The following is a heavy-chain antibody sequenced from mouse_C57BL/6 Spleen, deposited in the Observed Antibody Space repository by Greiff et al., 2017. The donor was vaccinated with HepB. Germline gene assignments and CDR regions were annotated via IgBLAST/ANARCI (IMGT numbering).Heavy chain of an antibody. CDR3: AREKLGDYDDRSFDY. J-gene: IGHJ2*01. CDR1: GYTFTDYY. V-gene: IGHV1-76*01. Sequence: QVQLKQSGAELVRPGASVKLSCKASGYTFTDYYINWVKQRPGQGLEWIARIYPGSGNTYYNEKFKGKATLTAEKSSSTAYMQLSSLTSEDSAVYFCAREKLGDYDDRSFDYWGQGTTLTVSS. CDR2: IYPGSGNT. D-gene: IGHD2-4*01.